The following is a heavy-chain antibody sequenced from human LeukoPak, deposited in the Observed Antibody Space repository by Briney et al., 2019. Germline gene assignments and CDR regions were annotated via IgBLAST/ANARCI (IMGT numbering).Heavy chain of an antibody. V-gene: IGHV3-33*06. Sequence: GGSLRLFCAPSGFIFSNYGMHWARQAPGKGLEWVAVIWYDGSTKYFADSVKGRFTISRDNSKNTLYLQMNSLRAEDTAMYYCAKDWGRGNSGYKDYWGPGTLVTVSS. CDR1: GFIFSNYG. CDR2: IWYDGSTK. D-gene: IGHD3-22*01. J-gene: IGHJ4*02. CDR3: AKDWGRGNSGYKDY.